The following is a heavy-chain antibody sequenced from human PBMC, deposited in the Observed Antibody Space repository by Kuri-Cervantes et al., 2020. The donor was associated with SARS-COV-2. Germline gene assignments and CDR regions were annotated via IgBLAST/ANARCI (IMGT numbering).Heavy chain of an antibody. Sequence: GESLKISCVASGFTFSTSSMNWVRQAPGKGLEWVSCISSSTAPYIFYADSVKGRFTISRDNSKNTLYLQMNSLRAEDTAVYYCARDGSLGIFGPYYFDYWGQGTLVTVSS. CDR1: GFTFSTSS. CDR2: ISSSTAPYI. J-gene: IGHJ4*02. D-gene: IGHD3-3*01. V-gene: IGHV3-21*01. CDR3: ARDGSLGIFGPYYFDY.